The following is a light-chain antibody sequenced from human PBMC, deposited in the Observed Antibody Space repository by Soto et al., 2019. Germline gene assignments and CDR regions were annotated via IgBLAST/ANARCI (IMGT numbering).Light chain of an antibody. V-gene: IGKV1D-16*01. CDR1: QGISRS. CDR2: AAS. CDR3: QQYNSYSSLT. J-gene: IGKJ4*01. Sequence: DIQMTQSPSSVSASVGDRVTISCQASQGISRSLAWYQQKPGKAPKLLIYAASSLQSGVPSRFSGSGSGTEFTLTISSLQPDDFATYYCQQYNSYSSLTFGGGTKVDIK.